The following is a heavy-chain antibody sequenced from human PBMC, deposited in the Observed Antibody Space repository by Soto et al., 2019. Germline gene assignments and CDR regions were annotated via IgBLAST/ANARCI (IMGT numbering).Heavy chain of an antibody. CDR1: GFTFSSNA. V-gene: IGHV3-23*01. CDR2: ITGSGDDA. Sequence: EVQLLESGGGLVQPGGSLRLSCAASGFTFSSNAMTWVRQAPVKGLEWVSTITGSGDDAWYADSVRGRFTISRDNSKNTLYLQMNSLRAEDSAVYYCARDDAAVPALWYYYLDVWGRGTTVTVSS. D-gene: IGHD6-25*01. J-gene: IGHJ6*03. CDR3: ARDDAAVPALWYYYLDV.